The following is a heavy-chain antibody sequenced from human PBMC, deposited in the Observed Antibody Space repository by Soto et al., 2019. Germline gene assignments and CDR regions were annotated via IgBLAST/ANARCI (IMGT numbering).Heavy chain of an antibody. CDR1: GGTFSSYA. CDR3: ARPRMTTRLVPNRFDY. D-gene: IGHD4-17*01. V-gene: IGHV1-69*01. J-gene: IGHJ4*02. Sequence: QVQLVQSGAEVKNPGSSVKVSCKASGGTFSSYAISWVRQAPGQGLEWMGGIIPIFGTANYAQQFQGRVTITADESTSTAYMELSSLRSEDTAVYYCARPRMTTRLVPNRFDYWGQGTLVTVSS. CDR2: IIPIFGTA.